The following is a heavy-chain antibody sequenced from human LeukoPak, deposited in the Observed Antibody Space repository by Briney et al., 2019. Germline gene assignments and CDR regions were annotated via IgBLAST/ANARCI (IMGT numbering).Heavy chain of an antibody. J-gene: IGHJ6*03. Sequence: ASVKVSCKASGYTFTSYDINWVRQATGQGLEWMGWMNPNSGNTGYAQKFQGRVTTTRNTSISTAYMELSSLRSEDTAVYYCARTLRIAVAGTVYYYYYMDVWGKGTTVTVSS. V-gene: IGHV1-8*01. CDR3: ARTLRIAVAGTVYYYYYMDV. CDR2: MNPNSGNT. CDR1: GYTFTSYD. D-gene: IGHD6-19*01.